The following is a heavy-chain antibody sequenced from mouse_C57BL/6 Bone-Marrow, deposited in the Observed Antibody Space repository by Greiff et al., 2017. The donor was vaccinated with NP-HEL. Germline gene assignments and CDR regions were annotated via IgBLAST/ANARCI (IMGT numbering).Heavy chain of an antibody. CDR1: GFTFSDYY. Sequence: EVQGVESGGGLVQPGGSLKLSCAASGFTFSDYYMYWVRQTPEKRLEWVAYISNGGGSTYYPDTVKGRFTISRDNAKNTLYLQMSRLKSEDTAMYYCARHGWDWDDYWGQGTTLTVSS. CDR3: ARHGWDWDDY. V-gene: IGHV5-12*01. D-gene: IGHD4-1*01. CDR2: ISNGGGST. J-gene: IGHJ2*01.